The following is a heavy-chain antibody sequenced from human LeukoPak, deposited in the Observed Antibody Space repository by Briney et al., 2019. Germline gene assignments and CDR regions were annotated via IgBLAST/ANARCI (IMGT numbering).Heavy chain of an antibody. CDR1: GFTFRNFA. CDR3: AKDGYSEAY. J-gene: IGHJ4*02. Sequence: TGGSLRLSCAASGFTFRNFAMSWVRQAPGKGLEWVPGISGSGGSTSHAESVKGRFTISRDNSRNTLYLQMNSLRAEDTAVYYCAKDGYSEAYWGQGTLVTVSS. D-gene: IGHD1-26*01. V-gene: IGHV3-23*01. CDR2: ISGSGGST.